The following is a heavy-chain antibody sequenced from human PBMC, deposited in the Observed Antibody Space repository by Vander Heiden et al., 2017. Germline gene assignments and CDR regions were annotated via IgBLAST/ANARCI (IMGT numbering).Heavy chain of an antibody. J-gene: IGHJ4*02. CDR2: ISSWSSDI. CDR1: GLTFNRSS. CDR3: ATPRSSLTIDS. D-gene: IGHD4-17*01. Sequence: EVQLVESGGGLVKPGGSLILSCAASGLTFNRSSMNWIRRAPGKGLEWVSFISSWSSDIYYADSVKGRFTISRDNAKNSLYLQMNSLRVEDTALYYCATPRSSLTIDSWGQGTLVTVSS. V-gene: IGHV3-21*02.